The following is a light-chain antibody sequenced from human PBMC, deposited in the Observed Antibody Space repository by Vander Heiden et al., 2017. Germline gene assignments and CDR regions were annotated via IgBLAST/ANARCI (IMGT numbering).Light chain of an antibody. Sequence: DIQMTQSPSSLSASVGDRVTITCRASQSISSYLNWYQQKPGKAPKLLIYAESSLQSGVPSRFSGSGSGTDFTLTISRLQPEDFATYYCQQSDSTLLTFGGGTKVEIK. CDR1: QSISSY. CDR2: AES. V-gene: IGKV1-39*01. J-gene: IGKJ4*01. CDR3: QQSDSTLLT.